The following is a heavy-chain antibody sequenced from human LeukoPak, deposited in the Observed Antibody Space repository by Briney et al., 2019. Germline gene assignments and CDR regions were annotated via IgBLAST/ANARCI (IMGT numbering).Heavy chain of an antibody. D-gene: IGHD6-13*01. CDR3: ARGDSSSPTGY. V-gene: IGHV4-61*02. CDR1: GGSITSGSYY. Sequence: SQTLSLTCTVSGGSITSGSYYWSWIRQPAGKGLEWIGRIYTSGSTSYNPSPQRRVTISADTSKTQFSLNLTSVTAADTAVYYCARGDSSSPTGYWGQGTLVTVSS. J-gene: IGHJ4*02. CDR2: IYTSGST.